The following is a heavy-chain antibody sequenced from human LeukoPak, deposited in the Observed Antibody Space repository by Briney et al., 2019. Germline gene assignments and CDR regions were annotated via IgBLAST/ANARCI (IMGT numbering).Heavy chain of an antibody. V-gene: IGHV3-30-3*02. D-gene: IGHD1-26*01. Sequence: GGSLRLSCAASGFTFSGYAMHWVRQAPGKGLEWVAVISYDGSNKFYADSVKGRFTISRDNSKNTLYLQMNSLRAEDTAVYYCAKMYSGAYTDYWGQGTLVTVSS. J-gene: IGHJ4*02. CDR3: AKMYSGAYTDY. CDR2: ISYDGSNK. CDR1: GFTFSGYA.